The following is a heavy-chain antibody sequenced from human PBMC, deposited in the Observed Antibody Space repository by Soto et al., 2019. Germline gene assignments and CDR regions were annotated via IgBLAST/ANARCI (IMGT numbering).Heavy chain of an antibody. Sequence: QVQLVESGGGVVQPGRSLRLSCAASGFIFSNFGIRWVRQAPGKGLEWVAVIWYDGSNEYYADSVKGRFTISKDNSKNTLYLQMNSLRAEDTAVYYCARDDIPGRAVATYGMDVWGQGTTVTVSS. CDR3: ARDDIPGRAVATYGMDV. D-gene: IGHD6-19*01. CDR1: GFIFSNFG. J-gene: IGHJ6*02. CDR2: IWYDGSNE. V-gene: IGHV3-33*01.